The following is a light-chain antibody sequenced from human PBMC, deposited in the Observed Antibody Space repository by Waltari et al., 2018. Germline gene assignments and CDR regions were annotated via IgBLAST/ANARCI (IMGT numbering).Light chain of an antibody. J-gene: IGLJ1*01. V-gene: IGLV2-8*01. CDR1: SSDVGGYDY. CDR3: SSFAGSANV. CDR2: EVS. Sequence: QSALTQPPSASGSPGQSVTISCTGTSSDVGGYDYVSWYQQHPGKAPKILIYEVSKRPSGVPDSFSGSKSGSTASLTVSGLQAEDEADYYCSSFAGSANVFGTGTKVSVL.